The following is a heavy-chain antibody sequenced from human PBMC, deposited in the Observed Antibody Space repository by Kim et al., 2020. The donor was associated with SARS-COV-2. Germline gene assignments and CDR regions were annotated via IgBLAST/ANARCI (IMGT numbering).Heavy chain of an antibody. V-gene: IGHV3-11*05. D-gene: IGHD2-2*01. Sequence: GGSLRLSCAASGFTFSDYYMSWIRQAPGKGLEWVSYISSSSSYTNYADSVKGRFTISRDNAKNSLYLQMNSLRAEDTAVYYCARVHKYCSSTSCYREAYYYYYGMDVWGQGTTVTVSS. CDR3: ARVHKYCSSTSCYREAYYYYYGMDV. CDR2: ISSSSSYT. CDR1: GFTFSDYY. J-gene: IGHJ6*02.